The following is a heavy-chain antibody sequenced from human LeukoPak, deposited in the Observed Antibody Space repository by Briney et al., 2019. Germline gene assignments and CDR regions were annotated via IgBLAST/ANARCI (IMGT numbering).Heavy chain of an antibody. CDR2: ISANGAST. Sequence: GGSLRLSCAASGFTLSSYTMHWVRQAPGKGLEFVSAISANGASTDYADSVKGRFTISRDNSKNTLYLQMGSLRAEDMAVYYCAKYGAEWPYIDVWGKGTTVTISS. CDR3: AKYGAEWPYIDV. J-gene: IGHJ6*03. V-gene: IGHV3-64*02. CDR1: GFTLSSYT. D-gene: IGHD3-3*01.